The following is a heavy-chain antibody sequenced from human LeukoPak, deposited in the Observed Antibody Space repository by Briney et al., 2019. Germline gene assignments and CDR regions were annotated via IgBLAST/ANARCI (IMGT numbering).Heavy chain of an antibody. CDR3: ARDLGGYDRSGYFDL. Sequence: GGSLRLSCAASGFTFSRFGMHWVPQAPGTGLEWGAVIWYDGSNKYYADSVKGRFSVSRDNSKNTLYLQMNSLRAEDTAVYYCARDLGGYDRSGYFDLWGRGTQVTVSS. V-gene: IGHV3-33*01. D-gene: IGHD5-12*01. CDR1: GFTFSRFG. CDR2: IWYDGSNK. J-gene: IGHJ2*01.